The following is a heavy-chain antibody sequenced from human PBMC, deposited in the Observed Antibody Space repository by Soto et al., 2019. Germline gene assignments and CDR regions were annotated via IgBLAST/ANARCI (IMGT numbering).Heavy chain of an antibody. J-gene: IGHJ4*02. V-gene: IGHV3-33*01. CDR3: ATWQGSLNFHY. Sequence: GGSLRLSCAASGFTFSLSGMHWVRQAPGKGLEWVAAIWDDGRRKDYADSVKDRLFISRDNSKNTLYLQLDSLRPEDTAVYYCATWQGSLNFHYWGPGTLVTVS. CDR2: IWDDGRRK. CDR1: GFTFSLSG.